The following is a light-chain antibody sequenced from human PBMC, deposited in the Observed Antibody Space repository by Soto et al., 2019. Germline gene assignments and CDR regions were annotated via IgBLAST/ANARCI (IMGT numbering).Light chain of an antibody. V-gene: IGKV1-5*03. CDR3: QHYSASSPWT. Sequence: DIQMTQSPSTLPASVGDRVTITCRASQSVDNWLAWFQQKPGKDPKVLIHRASSLDSGVPSRFSGSGWGTEVTLTITSLQHDDFATYYCQHYSASSPWTFGQGTKVEIK. CDR2: RAS. CDR1: QSVDNW. J-gene: IGKJ1*01.